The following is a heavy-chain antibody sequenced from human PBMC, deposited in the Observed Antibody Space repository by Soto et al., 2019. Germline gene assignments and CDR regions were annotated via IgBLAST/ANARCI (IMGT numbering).Heavy chain of an antibody. Sequence: QVPLVESGGGLVKPGGSLRLSCAASAITFSDFYMSWIRQAPGKGLEWVSYIGSISSYTNYADSVKGRFTISRDNAKTSLYRQMNSLRAEDTAVYYCARWFGGFDYWGQGTVVTVSS. V-gene: IGHV3-11*05. CDR2: IGSISSYT. D-gene: IGHD3-10*01. CDR3: ARWFGGFDY. J-gene: IGHJ4*02. CDR1: AITFSDFY.